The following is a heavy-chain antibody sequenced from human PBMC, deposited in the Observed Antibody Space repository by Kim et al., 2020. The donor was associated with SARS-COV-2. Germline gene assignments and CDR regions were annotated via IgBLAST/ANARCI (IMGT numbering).Heavy chain of an antibody. Sequence: GGSLRLSCAASGFTFSSYAMSWVRQAPGKGLEWVSAISGSGGSTYYADSVKGRFTISRDNSKNTLYLQMNSLRAEDTAVYYCAKDQYNPLGYYYGMDVWGQGTTVTVSS. D-gene: IGHD1-20*01. CDR1: GFTFSSYA. CDR3: AKDQYNPLGYYYGMDV. CDR2: ISGSGGST. J-gene: IGHJ6*02. V-gene: IGHV3-23*01.